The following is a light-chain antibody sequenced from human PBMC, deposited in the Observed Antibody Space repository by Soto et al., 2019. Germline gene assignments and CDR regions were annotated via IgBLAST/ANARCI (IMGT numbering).Light chain of an antibody. V-gene: IGLV2-14*01. CDR3: SSYTSSSTL. CDR1: SSDVGGYNY. J-gene: IGLJ1*01. Sequence: QSGLTQPASVSGSPGQSITISCTGTSSDVGGYNYVSWYQQHPGKAPKLMIYAVTDRPSGVSSRFSGSKSGNTAPLTISGLQAEDEADYYCSSYTSSSTLFGTGTKVTVL. CDR2: AVT.